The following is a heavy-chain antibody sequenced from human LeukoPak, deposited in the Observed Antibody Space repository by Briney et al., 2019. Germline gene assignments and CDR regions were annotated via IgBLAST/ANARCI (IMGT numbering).Heavy chain of an antibody. Sequence: GGSLRLSCAASGFTFSSYAMHWVRQAPGKGLEWVAVISYDGSNKYYADSVKGRFTISRDNSKNTLYLQMNSLRAEDTAVYYCAKDLKIRQWLVYYFDYWGQGTLVTVSS. CDR3: AKDLKIRQWLVYYFDY. CDR1: GFTFSSYA. J-gene: IGHJ4*02. V-gene: IGHV3-30-3*01. CDR2: ISYDGSNK. D-gene: IGHD6-19*01.